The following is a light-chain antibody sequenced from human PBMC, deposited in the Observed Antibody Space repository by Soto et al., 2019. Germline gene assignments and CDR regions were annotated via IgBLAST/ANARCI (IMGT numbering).Light chain of an antibody. J-gene: IGLJ2*01. CDR2: DVS. CDR3: CSYAGSYTFGV. CDR1: SSDVGGYNY. Sequence: QSALTQPRSVSGSPGQSVTISCTGTSSDVGGYNYVSWYQQHPGKAPKLMIYDVSKRPSGVPDRFSGSKSGNTASLTISGLQAEDEADYYCCSYAGSYTFGVFGGGTKFTVL. V-gene: IGLV2-11*01.